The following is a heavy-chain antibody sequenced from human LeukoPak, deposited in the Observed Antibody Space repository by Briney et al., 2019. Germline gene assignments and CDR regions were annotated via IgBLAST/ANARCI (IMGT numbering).Heavy chain of an antibody. Sequence: TGGSLRLSCTASEFTFTNYGMHWVRQAPGKGLEWVAFIRYDGSNKYYADSVKGRFTISRDNSKNTLCLQMNSLRAEDTAVYYCANPLRAAAGTFDCWGQGTLVTVSS. V-gene: IGHV3-30*02. D-gene: IGHD6-13*01. J-gene: IGHJ4*02. CDR1: EFTFTNYG. CDR2: IRYDGSNK. CDR3: ANPLRAAAGTFDC.